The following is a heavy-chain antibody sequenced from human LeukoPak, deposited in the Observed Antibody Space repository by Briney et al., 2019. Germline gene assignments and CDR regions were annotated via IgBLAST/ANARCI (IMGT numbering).Heavy chain of an antibody. D-gene: IGHD3-3*01. J-gene: IGHJ4*02. Sequence: GGSLSLFCAASGFTFSSYSMIWVRQAPGERLEWVSSISRSSSYIYYADSVKGRFTISRDNAKNSLYLQMNSLRAEDTAVYYCARDLSFYYDFWSGYDWGQGTLVTVSS. CDR2: ISRSSSYI. V-gene: IGHV3-21*01. CDR3: ARDLSFYYDFWSGYD. CDR1: GFTFSSYS.